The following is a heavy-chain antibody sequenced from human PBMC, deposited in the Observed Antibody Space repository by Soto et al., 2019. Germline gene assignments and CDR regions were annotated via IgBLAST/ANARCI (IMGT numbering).Heavy chain of an antibody. CDR1: GDSVSSNSAA. J-gene: IGHJ3*02. CDR2: TYYRSKWYN. D-gene: IGHD3-16*01. V-gene: IGHV6-1*01. CDR3: ARDLPSTFGGVIGDAFDI. Sequence: SHTLSLTCVISGDSVSSNSAAWNWIRQSPSRGLEWLGGTYYRSKWYNDYAVSVKSRITINPDTSKNQFSLQLNSVTPEDTAVYYCARDLPSTFGGVIGDAFDILGQGKMVTGSS.